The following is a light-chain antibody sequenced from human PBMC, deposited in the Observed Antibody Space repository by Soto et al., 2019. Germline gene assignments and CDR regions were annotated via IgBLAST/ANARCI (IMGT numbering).Light chain of an antibody. J-gene: IGKJ2*01. CDR1: QSVLFTAKNKNY. CDR3: HQYYSFPHS. V-gene: IGKV4-1*01. CDR2: WAS. Sequence: DVVMTQSPDSLAVSLGERATINCKSSQSVLFTAKNKNYLAWFQQKPGQPPKLLIYWASTRESGVPDRFNGSGAGTDFTLTISNLQPEDVAVYYCHQYYSFPHSFGQGTKVELK.